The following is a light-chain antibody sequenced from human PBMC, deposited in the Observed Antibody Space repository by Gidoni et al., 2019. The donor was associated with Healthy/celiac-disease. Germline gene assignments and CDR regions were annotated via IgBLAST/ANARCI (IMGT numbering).Light chain of an antibody. V-gene: IGKV3-15*01. J-gene: IGKJ1*01. CDR2: GPS. CDR3: RQYNNWPPGT. Sequence: EIVLTQSPATLSVSPGERATLSCRASQSVSSNLAWYQQKPGQAPRLLIYGPSTRATGIPARFSGSGSGTEFTLTISSLQSEDFAVYYCRQYNNWPPGTFGQGTKVEIK. CDR1: QSVSSN.